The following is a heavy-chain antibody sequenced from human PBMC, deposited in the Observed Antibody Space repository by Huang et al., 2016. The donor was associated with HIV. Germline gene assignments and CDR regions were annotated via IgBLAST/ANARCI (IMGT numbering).Heavy chain of an antibody. Sequence: QVQLQQWGAGLLKPSETLSLTCAVYGTSFSNYYWSWIRQPPGKGLEWIGEINHTGGTNYNPSLKSRVTISVDTSKNQFSLKVNSVTAADTAVYYCARFMSGGGPLDYWGQGTLVTVSS. CDR3: ARFMSGGGPLDY. D-gene: IGHD3-16*01. CDR2: INHTGGT. CDR1: GTSFSNYY. V-gene: IGHV4-34*01. J-gene: IGHJ4*02.